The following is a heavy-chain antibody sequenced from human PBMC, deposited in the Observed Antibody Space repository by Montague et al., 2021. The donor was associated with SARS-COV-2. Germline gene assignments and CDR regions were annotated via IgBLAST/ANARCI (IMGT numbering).Heavy chain of an antibody. CDR3: AGSPPGIAAAGTVAAFDS. D-gene: IGHD6-13*01. Sequence: SETLSLTCTVSGGSISSSSYYWGWIRQPPGKGLEWIGSIYYSGSTYYNPSLKSRVTISVDTSKNQFSLKLSSVTAADTAVYYCAGSPPGIAAAGTVAAFDSWGQGTMVIVSS. V-gene: IGHV4-39*01. CDR1: GGSISSSSYY. CDR2: IYYSGST. J-gene: IGHJ3*02.